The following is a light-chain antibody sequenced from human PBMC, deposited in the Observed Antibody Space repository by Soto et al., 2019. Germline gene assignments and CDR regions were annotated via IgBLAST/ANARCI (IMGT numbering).Light chain of an antibody. CDR2: GAS. CDR3: QHYDGYPQT. V-gene: IGKV1-16*01. CDR1: QDINTF. J-gene: IGKJ5*01. Sequence: DIHMSQPASSLSASVGYRFTITCRASQDINTFLDWFQQKPGKAPKTLIYGASSLHSGVPSRFSGSGSGTDFTLTISSLQPDDLETYYCQHYDGYPQTFGQGTRLEIK.